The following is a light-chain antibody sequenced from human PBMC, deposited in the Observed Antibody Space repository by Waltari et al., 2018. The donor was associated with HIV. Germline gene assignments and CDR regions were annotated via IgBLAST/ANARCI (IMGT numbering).Light chain of an antibody. CDR3: SSYRSSSTWV. CDR1: STAVGRYNY. Sequence: QSALTQPASVSGSPGQPITTSCTGTSTAVGRYNYVSWYQQHPGKAPQLMIYDVSNLPSGVSNRFSGSKSGNTASLTISGLQAEDEADYYCSSYRSSSTWVFGGGTKLTVL. J-gene: IGLJ3*02. CDR2: DVS. V-gene: IGLV2-14*03.